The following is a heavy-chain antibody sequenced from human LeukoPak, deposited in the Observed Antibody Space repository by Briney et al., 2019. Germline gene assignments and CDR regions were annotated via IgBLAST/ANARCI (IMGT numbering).Heavy chain of an antibody. Sequence: SETLSLTCAVYGGSFSGYYWSWIRQPPGKGLEWIGEINHSGSTNYNPSLKSRVTISVDTSKNQFSLKLSSVTAADTAVYYCASPWGGQQLGFFDYWGQGTLVTVSS. CDR3: ASPWGGQQLGFFDY. V-gene: IGHV4-34*01. CDR2: INHSGST. D-gene: IGHD6-13*01. J-gene: IGHJ4*02. CDR1: GGSFSGYY.